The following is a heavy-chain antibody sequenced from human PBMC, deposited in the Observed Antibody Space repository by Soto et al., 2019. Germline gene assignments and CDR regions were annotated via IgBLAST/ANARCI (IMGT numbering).Heavy chain of an antibody. CDR2: IYYSGST. D-gene: IGHD2-15*01. Sequence: SETLSLTCTVSGGSISSSSYYWGWIRQPPGKGLEWIGGIYYSGSTYYNPSLKNRVTISVDTSKNQFSLKLSSVTAADTVVYYCARQDRGYCSGGSCSLLYYYYGMDVWGQGTTVTVSS. CDR1: GGSISSSSYY. V-gene: IGHV4-39*01. J-gene: IGHJ6*02. CDR3: ARQDRGYCSGGSCSLLYYYYGMDV.